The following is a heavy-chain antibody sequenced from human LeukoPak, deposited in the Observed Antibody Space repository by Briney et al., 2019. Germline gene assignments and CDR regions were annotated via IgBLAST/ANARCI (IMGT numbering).Heavy chain of an antibody. CDR2: ISSSSSYI. CDR1: GFTFSSYS. CDR3: AREIVGYSYGIH. V-gene: IGHV3-21*01. Sequence: PGGSLRLSCAASGFTFSSYSMNWVRQAPGKGLEWVSSISSSSSYIYYADSVKGRFTISRDNAKNSLYLQMNSLRAEDTAVYYCAREIVGYSYGIHWGQGTLVTVSS. D-gene: IGHD5-18*01. J-gene: IGHJ4*02.